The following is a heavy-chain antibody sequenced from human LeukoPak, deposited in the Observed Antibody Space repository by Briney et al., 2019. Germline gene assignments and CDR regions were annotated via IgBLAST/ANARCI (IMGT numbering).Heavy chain of an antibody. CDR3: TTLDTSGLFDY. CDR2: IKSKTDGGTT. D-gene: IGHD3-10*01. Sequence: PGGSLRLSCAASGFTFSNAWMGWVRQAPGKGLEWVGRIKSKTDGGTTDYAAPVKGRFTISRDDSKNTLYLEMNRLETEDTAVYYCTTLDTSGLFDYWGQGTLVTVSS. J-gene: IGHJ4*02. V-gene: IGHV3-15*01. CDR1: GFTFSNAW.